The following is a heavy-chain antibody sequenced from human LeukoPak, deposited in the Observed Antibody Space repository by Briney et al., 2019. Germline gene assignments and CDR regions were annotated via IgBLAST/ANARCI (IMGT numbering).Heavy chain of an antibody. CDR1: GFTFSSYA. CDR3: AKGKEPGELLNWFDP. J-gene: IGHJ5*02. D-gene: IGHD3-16*01. Sequence: PGGSLRLSCAASGFTFSSYAMSWVRQAPGKGLEWVSLISGNAASTHYADSVKGRFTISRDNSKNTLYLQMNTLRAEDTAIYYFAKGKEPGELLNWFDPWGQGTLVTVSP. V-gene: IGHV3-23*01. CDR2: ISGNAAST.